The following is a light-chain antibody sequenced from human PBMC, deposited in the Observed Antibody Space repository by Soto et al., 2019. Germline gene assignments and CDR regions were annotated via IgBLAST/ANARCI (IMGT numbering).Light chain of an antibody. CDR2: AAS. CDR1: QNIRNY. CDR3: QQSYDKSPWT. V-gene: IGKV1-39*01. J-gene: IGKJ1*01. Sequence: DILMTQSPSSLSASVGDRVTITCRASQNIRNYLNWYQQKPGKAPRLLIHAASILQSGVPSRFSGGGSGTEFTLTITNLQPEDFATFYCQQSYDKSPWTFGQGTKVEVK.